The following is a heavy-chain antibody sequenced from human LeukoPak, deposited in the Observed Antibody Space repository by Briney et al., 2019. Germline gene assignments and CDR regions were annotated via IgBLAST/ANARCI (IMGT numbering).Heavy chain of an antibody. CDR1: GFTFSSYA. V-gene: IGHV3-30-3*01. CDR3: ARDTGGWSIDY. Sequence: GGSLRLPCAASGFTFSSYAMHWVRQAPGKGLEWVAGISYDGSNKYYADSVKGRFTISRDNSKNTLYLQMNSLRDEDTAVYCCARDTGGWSIDYWGQGTLVTVSS. CDR2: ISYDGSNK. D-gene: IGHD2-8*02. J-gene: IGHJ4*01.